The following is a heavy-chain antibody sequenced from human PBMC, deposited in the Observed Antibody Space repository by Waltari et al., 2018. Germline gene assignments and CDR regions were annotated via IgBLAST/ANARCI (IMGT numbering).Heavy chain of an antibody. D-gene: IGHD6-13*01. CDR2: INPILGIA. CDR3: ARDGGWHSSSWPGGP. J-gene: IGHJ5*02. CDR1: GGTFSSYA. Sequence: QVQLVQSGAEVKTPGSSVKVSCKASGGTFSSYAIIRVRQAPGQGLEWMGGINPILGIANYAKKFQGRVTITADKSTSTAYMELSSLRSEDTAVYYCARDGGWHSSSWPGGPWGQGTLVTVSS. V-gene: IGHV1-69*10.